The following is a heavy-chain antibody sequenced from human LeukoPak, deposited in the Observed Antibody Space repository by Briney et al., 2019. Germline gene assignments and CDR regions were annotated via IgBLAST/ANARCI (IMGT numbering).Heavy chain of an antibody. CDR3: ATSTVPAAIPYSDY. D-gene: IGHD2-2*02. V-gene: IGHV4-30-4*08. J-gene: IGHJ4*02. Sequence: SQTLSLTCTLSGGSISSGDYYWSWIRQPPGKGLEWIGYIYYSGSTHYNPSLKTRDTISLDTSNNQFSMKLSSLPAPDTTVHYCATSTVPAAIPYSDYWGQGTLVTVSS. CDR1: GGSISSGDYY. CDR2: IYYSGST.